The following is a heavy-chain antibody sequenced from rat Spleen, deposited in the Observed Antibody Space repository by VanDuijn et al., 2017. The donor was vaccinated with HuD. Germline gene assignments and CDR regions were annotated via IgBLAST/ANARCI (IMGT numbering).Heavy chain of an antibody. J-gene: IGHJ2*01. CDR3: ARAWYDGYYPVLYYFDY. Sequence: EVQLVESGGGLVQPGRSLKLSCAASGFTFSDYYMAWVRQAPTKGLEWVASISYEGRSTYYGDSVKGRFTISRDNAKSTLYLQMNSLRSEDKDTYYCARAWYDGYYPVLYYFDYWGQGVMVTVSS. V-gene: IGHV5-22*01. CDR2: ISYEGRST. D-gene: IGHD1-12*03. CDR1: GFTFSDYY.